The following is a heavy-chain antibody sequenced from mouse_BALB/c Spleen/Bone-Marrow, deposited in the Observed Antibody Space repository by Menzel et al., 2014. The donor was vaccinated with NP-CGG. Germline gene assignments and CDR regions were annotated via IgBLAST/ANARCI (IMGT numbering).Heavy chain of an antibody. V-gene: IGHV14-3*02. Sequence: EVQRVESGAELVKPGASVKLSCTASGFNIKDTYMHWVKQRPEQGLEWIGRIDPANGNTKYDPKFQDKATITADTSSNTAYLQLSSLTSEDTAVYYCANYYYGYYFDYWGQGTTHTVSS. D-gene: IGHD1-1*01. CDR3: ANYYYGYYFDY. J-gene: IGHJ2*01. CDR1: GFNIKDTY. CDR2: IDPANGNT.